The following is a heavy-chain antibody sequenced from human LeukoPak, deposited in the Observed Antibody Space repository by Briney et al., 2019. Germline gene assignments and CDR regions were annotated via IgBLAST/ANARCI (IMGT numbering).Heavy chain of an antibody. J-gene: IGHJ4*02. D-gene: IGHD2-2*01. V-gene: IGHV3-21*01. CDR3: ATGSKDQGFDY. Sequence: GGSLRLSCAASGFTFSSYSMNWVRQAPGKGLEWVSSISSSSSYIYYAVSVKGRFTISRDNAKNSLYLQMNSLRAEDTAVYYCATGSKDQGFDYWGQGTLVTVSS. CDR1: GFTFSSYS. CDR2: ISSSSSYI.